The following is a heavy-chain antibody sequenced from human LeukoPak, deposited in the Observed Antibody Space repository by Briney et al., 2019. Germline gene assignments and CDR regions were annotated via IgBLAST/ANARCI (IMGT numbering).Heavy chain of an antibody. J-gene: IGHJ4*02. Sequence: QPGGSLRLSCAASGFTFSRSWMTWVRQAPGKGLECVASINQDGSEKHYVDSVKGRFTISRDNAKNSLYLQMNSLRAEDTAVYYCARAEVVPAASVYYFDYWGQGTLVTVSS. V-gene: IGHV3-7*01. CDR3: ARAEVVPAASVYYFDY. CDR1: GFTFSRSW. D-gene: IGHD2-2*01. CDR2: INQDGSEK.